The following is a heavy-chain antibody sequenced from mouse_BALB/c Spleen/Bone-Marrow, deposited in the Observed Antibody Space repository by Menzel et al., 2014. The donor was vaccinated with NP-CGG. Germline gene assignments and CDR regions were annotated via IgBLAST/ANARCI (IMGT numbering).Heavy chain of an antibody. CDR3: ASKTGTGYWYFDV. Sequence: VHLVESGFFIVQRVGSLTLSFAASGFTFSIYAISSVRQSTEKKLAFFAELSSGGSYTYYPDTVTGRFTISRDNAKNTLYLEMSSLRSEDTAMYYCASKTGTGYWYFDVWGAGTTVTVSS. CDR2: LSSGGSYT. CDR1: GFTFSIYA. J-gene: IGHJ1*01. V-gene: IGHV5-9-4*01. D-gene: IGHD4-1*01.